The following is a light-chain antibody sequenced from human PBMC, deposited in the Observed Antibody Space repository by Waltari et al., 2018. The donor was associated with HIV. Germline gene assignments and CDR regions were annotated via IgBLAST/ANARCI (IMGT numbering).Light chain of an antibody. Sequence: DIQMTQSPSILSASVEDTVTITCRASQSISTWLAWYHQKPGKAPNLLIYKASNLETGVPSRFSGSGSGTEFTLTITSLQPDDFATYYCQQYKSFPWTFGQGTQVEMK. V-gene: IGKV1-5*03. CDR1: QSISTW. CDR3: QQYKSFPWT. J-gene: IGKJ1*01. CDR2: KAS.